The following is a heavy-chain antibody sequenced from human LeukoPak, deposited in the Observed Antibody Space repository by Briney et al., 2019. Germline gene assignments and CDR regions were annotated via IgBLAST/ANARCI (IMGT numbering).Heavy chain of an antibody. CDR3: ARLYGDYA. Sequence: SETLSLTCTASGGSISSYYWSWIRQPPGKGLEWIGYIYYSGSTNYNPSLKSRVTISVDTSKNQFSLKLSSVTAADTAVYYCARLYGDYAWGQGTLVTVSS. CDR1: GGSISSYY. D-gene: IGHD4-17*01. CDR2: IYYSGST. J-gene: IGHJ5*02. V-gene: IGHV4-59*01.